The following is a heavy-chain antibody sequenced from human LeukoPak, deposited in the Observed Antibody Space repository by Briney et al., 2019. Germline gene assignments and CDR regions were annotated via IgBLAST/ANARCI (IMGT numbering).Heavy chain of an antibody. D-gene: IGHD6-19*01. J-gene: IGHJ4*02. Sequence: GGSLRHSCAASGFTVSSNYMSWVRQAPGRGREWVSVIYSGGSTYYADSVKGRFTISRDNSKNTLYLQMNSLRAEDTAVYYCAREIAVAAAYYFDYWGQGTLVTVSS. V-gene: IGHV3-53*01. CDR3: AREIAVAAAYYFDY. CDR1: GFTVSSNY. CDR2: IYSGGST.